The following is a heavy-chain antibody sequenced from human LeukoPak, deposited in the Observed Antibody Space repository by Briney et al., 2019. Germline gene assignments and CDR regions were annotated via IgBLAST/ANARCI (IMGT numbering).Heavy chain of an antibody. V-gene: IGHV1-46*01. CDR1: GYTFTSYY. CDR3: AKDRSCTNNICHGDFDY. CDR2: INPSSGST. D-gene: IGHD2-8*01. J-gene: IGHJ4*02. Sequence: ASVKVSCKASGYTFTSYYMHWVRQAPGQGLEWMGIINPSSGSTSYAQKFQGRVTMTRDTSTSTVYMELSSLRSEDTAVYYCAKDRSCTNNICHGDFDYWGQGTLVTVSS.